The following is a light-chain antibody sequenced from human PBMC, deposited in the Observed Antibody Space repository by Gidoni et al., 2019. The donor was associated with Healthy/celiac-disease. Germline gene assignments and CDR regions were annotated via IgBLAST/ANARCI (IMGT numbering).Light chain of an antibody. V-gene: IGKV1-39*01. Sequence: DIQMTQSPSSLSASVGDRVTITCRASQSISSYLNWYQQKPGKAPKLLIYAASSLQSGVPSRLSGSGAGTDFTLTISSLQHEDFATYDCQQSYSTPLFTFGPGTKVDIK. CDR3: QQSYSTPLFT. J-gene: IGKJ3*01. CDR2: AAS. CDR1: QSISSY.